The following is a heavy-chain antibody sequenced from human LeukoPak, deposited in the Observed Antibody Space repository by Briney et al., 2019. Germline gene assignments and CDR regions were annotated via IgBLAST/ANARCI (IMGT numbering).Heavy chain of an antibody. D-gene: IGHD5-12*01. J-gene: IGHJ6*03. CDR3: ALATIFGAYYYYYYMDV. Sequence: GGSLRLSCAASGFTVSSNYMSWVRQAPGKGLEWVSVIYSGGSTYYADSVKGRFTISRDNSKNTLYLQMNSLRAEDTAVYYCALATIFGAYYYYYYMDVRGKGTTVTVSS. CDR2: IYSGGST. CDR1: GFTVSSNY. V-gene: IGHV3-53*01.